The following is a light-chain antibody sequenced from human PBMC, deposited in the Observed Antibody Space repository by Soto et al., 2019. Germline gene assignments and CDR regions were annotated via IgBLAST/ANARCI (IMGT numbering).Light chain of an antibody. Sequence: DIQMTQSPSSLSASVGDRVTITCRASESISRQLNWYQQKPGKAPNLLIYAASTLQNGVPSRFSGGCSTTDFTLTISSLQPEDFATYYYQQSYSTLSFSFGQGTRLEIK. CDR3: QQSYSTLSFS. CDR2: AAS. CDR1: ESISRQ. J-gene: IGKJ5*01. V-gene: IGKV1-39*01.